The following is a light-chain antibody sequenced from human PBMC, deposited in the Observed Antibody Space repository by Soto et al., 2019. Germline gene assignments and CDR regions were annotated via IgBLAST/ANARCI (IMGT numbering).Light chain of an antibody. CDR1: SSDVGGYNY. V-gene: IGLV2-14*01. CDR2: EVS. CDR3: SSYTSSSTLV. Sequence: QSVLTQPASVSGSPGQSITISCTGTSSDVGGYNYVSWYQQHPGKAPKLMIYEVSNRPSGVSNRLSGSKSGNTASLTISGLQAEDEAHYYCSSYTSSSTLVFGTGTKVTVL. J-gene: IGLJ1*01.